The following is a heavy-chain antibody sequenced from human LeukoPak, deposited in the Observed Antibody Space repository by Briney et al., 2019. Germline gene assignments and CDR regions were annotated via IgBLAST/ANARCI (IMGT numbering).Heavy chain of an antibody. D-gene: IGHD2-15*01. Sequence: PGGSLRLSCAASGFTFSSYDMNWVRQAPGKGLEWVSYISSSSSTIYYADSVKGRFTISRDNAKNSLYLQMNSLRAEDTAVYYCARGGWFDYWGQGTLVTVSS. CDR3: ARGGWFDY. CDR1: GFTFSSYD. J-gene: IGHJ4*02. V-gene: IGHV3-48*01. CDR2: ISSSSSTI.